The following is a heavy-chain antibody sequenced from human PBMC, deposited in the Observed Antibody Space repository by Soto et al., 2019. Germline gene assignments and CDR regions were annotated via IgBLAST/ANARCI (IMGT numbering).Heavy chain of an antibody. V-gene: IGHV3-21*06. CDR1: GFTFTRYS. CDR2: ISSTTNYI. D-gene: IGHD3-22*01. J-gene: IGHJ4*02. CDR3: ARDLMPNDRGLGDLAY. Sequence: GGSLRLSCAASGFTFTRYSMNWVRQAPGKGLEWVSSISSTTNYIYYGDSMKGRFTISRDNAKNSLYLEMNSLRAGDTAVYYCARDLMPNDRGLGDLAYWGQGTLVTVSS.